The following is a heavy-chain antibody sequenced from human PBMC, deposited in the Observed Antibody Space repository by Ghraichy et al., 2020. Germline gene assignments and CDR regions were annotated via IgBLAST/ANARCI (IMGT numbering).Heavy chain of an antibody. D-gene: IGHD3-10*01. CDR3: SRSYGSYVH. Sequence: SETLSLTCTVSGGSISSTDYYCNWIRQSPGKGLEWIVGFYYTGSTYYNPSLKIRVTISVDTSKNQFSLNLGSVTAADTPVYYCSRSYGSYVHWGQGTLVTV. J-gene: IGHJ4*02. CDR1: GGSISSTDYY. V-gene: IGHV4-39*01. CDR2: FYYTGST.